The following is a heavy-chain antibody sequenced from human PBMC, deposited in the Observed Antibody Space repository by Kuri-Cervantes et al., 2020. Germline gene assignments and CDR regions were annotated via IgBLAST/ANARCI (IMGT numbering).Heavy chain of an antibody. CDR1: GGSFSGYY. J-gene: IGHJ2*01. CDR3: ARDPSWYFDL. V-gene: IGHV4-34*01. Sequence: SETLSLTCAVYGGSFSGYYWSWIRQPPGKGLEWIGEINHSGSTNYNPSLKSRVTISVDTSKIQFSLKLSSVTAADTAVYYCARDPSWYFDLWGRGTLVTVSS. CDR2: INHSGST.